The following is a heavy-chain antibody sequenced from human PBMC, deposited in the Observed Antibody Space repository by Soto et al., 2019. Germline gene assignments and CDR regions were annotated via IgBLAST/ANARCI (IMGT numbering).Heavy chain of an antibody. CDR1: GFTFSSYS. V-gene: IGHV3-21*01. CDR3: AGSIAAAGTDYYYGMDV. D-gene: IGHD6-13*01. Sequence: GSLRLSCAASGFTFSSYSMNWVRQAPGKVLEWVSSISSSSSYIYYADSVKGRFTISRDNAKNSLYLQMNSLRAEDTAVYYCAGSIAAAGTDYYYGMDVWGQGXTVTVSS. CDR2: ISSSSSYI. J-gene: IGHJ6*02.